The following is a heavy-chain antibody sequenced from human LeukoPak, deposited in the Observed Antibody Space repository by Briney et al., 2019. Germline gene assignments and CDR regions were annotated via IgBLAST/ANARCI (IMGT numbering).Heavy chain of an antibody. CDR1: GYTFTSYA. Sequence: ASVKVSCKASGYTFTSYAISWVRQAPGQGLEWMGWISGYNGNTNYAQKFQGRVAMTTDTSTSIAYLELRSLRSDDTAVYYYARDTLVRGPFDFWGQGTVVTVSS. V-gene: IGHV1-18*01. J-gene: IGHJ3*01. D-gene: IGHD3-10*01. CDR2: ISGYNGNT. CDR3: ARDTLVRGPFDF.